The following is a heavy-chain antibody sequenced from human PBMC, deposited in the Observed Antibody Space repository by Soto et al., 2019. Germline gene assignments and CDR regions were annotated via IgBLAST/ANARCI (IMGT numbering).Heavy chain of an antibody. V-gene: IGHV1-18*01. CDR2: ISAYNGNT. CDR3: ARDQGKYYYDSSGYYWLFDY. J-gene: IGHJ4*02. D-gene: IGHD3-22*01. CDR1: GYTFTSYG. Sequence: XSVKVSCKASGYTFTSYGISWVRQAPVQGLEWMGWISAYNGNTNYAQKLQGRVTMTTDTSTSTAYMELRSLRSDDTAVYYCARDQGKYYYDSSGYYWLFDYWGQGTLVTVSS.